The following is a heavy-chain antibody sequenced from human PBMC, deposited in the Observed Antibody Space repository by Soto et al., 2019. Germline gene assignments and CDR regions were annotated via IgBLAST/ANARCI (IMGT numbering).Heavy chain of an antibody. J-gene: IGHJ4*02. Sequence: SDTLSLTFAVYGGAISRGRYSWGWILQPPGKGLEWIGYIYHSVSTYYNPSLKSRVTISVDRSKNQFSLRLSSVTAADTAVYYCARRYGGNFDYWGQGTLVTVSS. CDR2: IYHSVST. V-gene: IGHV4-30-2*01. CDR3: ARRYGGNFDY. D-gene: IGHD3-16*01. CDR1: GGAISRGRYS.